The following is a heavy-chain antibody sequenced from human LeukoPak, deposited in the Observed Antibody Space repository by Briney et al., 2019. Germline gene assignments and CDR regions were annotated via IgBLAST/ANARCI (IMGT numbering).Heavy chain of an antibody. Sequence: GGSLRLSCAASGFTFSSYAMSWVRQTPGKGLEWVSAISGSGGSTYYADSVKGRFTISRDNSKNTLYLQMNSLRAEDTAVYYCAKVRSSGWYYFDYWGQGTLVTVSS. CDR3: AKVRSSGWYYFDY. J-gene: IGHJ4*02. V-gene: IGHV3-23*01. CDR1: GFTFSSYA. D-gene: IGHD6-19*01. CDR2: ISGSGGST.